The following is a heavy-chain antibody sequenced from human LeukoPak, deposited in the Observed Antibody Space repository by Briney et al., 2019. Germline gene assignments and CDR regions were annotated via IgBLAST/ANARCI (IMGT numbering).Heavy chain of an antibody. CDR3: ARVLWFGELLSDFDY. J-gene: IGHJ4*02. V-gene: IGHV3-53*01. Sequence: GGSLRLSCAASGFTVSSNYMSWVRQAPAKGLEWVSVIYSDGTTSYADSVAGRFTISRDNSESTLYLQMNSLRAEDTAVYYCARVLWFGELLSDFDYWGQGALVTVS. D-gene: IGHD3-10*01. CDR2: IYSDGTT. CDR1: GFTVSSNY.